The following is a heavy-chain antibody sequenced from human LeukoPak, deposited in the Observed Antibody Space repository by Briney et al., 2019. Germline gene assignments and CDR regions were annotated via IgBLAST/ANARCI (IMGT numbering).Heavy chain of an antibody. D-gene: IGHD3-10*01. CDR2: IYYSGST. CDR3: ARKRMVRGAFDY. V-gene: IGHV4-59*12. CDR1: GGSISSYY. J-gene: IGHJ4*02. Sequence: TSETLSLTCTVSGGSISSYYWSWIRQPPGKGLEWIGYIYYSGSTNYNPSLKSRVTISVDTSKNQFSLKLSSVTAADTAVYYCARKRMVRGAFDYWGQGTLVTVSS.